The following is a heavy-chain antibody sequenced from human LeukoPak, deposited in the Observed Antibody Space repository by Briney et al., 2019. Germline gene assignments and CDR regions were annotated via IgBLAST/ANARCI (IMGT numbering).Heavy chain of an antibody. CDR2: IYYRGST. Sequence: SETLSLTCTVSGGSISSSSYYWGWLRQPPGQGLEWIVSIYYRGSTYYNPSLKSRVTISVDTSKNQFSLKLSSVTAADTAVYYCARRITIFGVVIEGTEYWGQGTLVTVSP. V-gene: IGHV4-39*01. CDR3: ARRITIFGVVIEGTEY. D-gene: IGHD3-3*01. J-gene: IGHJ4*02. CDR1: GGSISSSSYY.